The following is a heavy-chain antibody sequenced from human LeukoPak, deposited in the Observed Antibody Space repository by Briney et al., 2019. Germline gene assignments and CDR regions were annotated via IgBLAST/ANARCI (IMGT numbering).Heavy chain of an antibody. V-gene: IGHV3-48*04. CDR1: GFTCCSYS. CDR3: ARDTGAYYDSGGLDH. J-gene: IGHJ4*02. Sequence: GGSLRLSCVASGFTCCSYSMNWVRQAPGEGLVWVSYISSLSGNIDYADYVKGRFTISRYNGKNSLYLQMTSLRAEDTAVYYCARDTGAYYDSGGLDHWGQETLVTVSS. D-gene: IGHD3-22*01. CDR2: ISSLSGNI.